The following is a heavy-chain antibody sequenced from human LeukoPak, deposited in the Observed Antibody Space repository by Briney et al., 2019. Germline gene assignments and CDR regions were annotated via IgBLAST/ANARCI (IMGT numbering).Heavy chain of an antibody. Sequence: GGSLRLSCAASGFTFSSYGMSWVRQAPGKGLEWVSAISGSGGSTYYADSVKGRFTISRDNAKNSLYLQMNSLRAEDTAVYFCARDRYSYGHYYYYMDVWGKGTTVTVSS. D-gene: IGHD5-18*01. CDR3: ARDRYSYGHYYYYMDV. CDR1: GFTFSSYG. V-gene: IGHV3-23*01. J-gene: IGHJ6*03. CDR2: ISGSGGST.